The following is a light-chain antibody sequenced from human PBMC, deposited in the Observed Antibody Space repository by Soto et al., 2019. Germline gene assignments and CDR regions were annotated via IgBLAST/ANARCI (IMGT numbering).Light chain of an antibody. CDR2: AAS. Sequence: DIQMTQSPSSLSASVGDRVTITCRASQSISSYLNWYQKKPGKAPKLLIYAASSLQRGVPSRFSGSGSGTDFTLTTSSLQPEDFATYYCQQSYSTPITFGQGTRLEI. CDR3: QQSYSTPIT. CDR1: QSISSY. V-gene: IGKV1-39*01. J-gene: IGKJ5*01.